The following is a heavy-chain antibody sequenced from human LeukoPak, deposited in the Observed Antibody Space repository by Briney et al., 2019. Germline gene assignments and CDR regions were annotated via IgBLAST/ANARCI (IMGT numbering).Heavy chain of an antibody. CDR2: IYYSGST. CDR1: GGSISSYY. Sequence: SETLSLTCTVSGGSISSYYWSWIRQPPGHGLEWIGYIYYSGSTNYNPSLKSRVTISVDTSKNQFSLKLSSVTAADTAVYYCARDMGAGGFDPWGQGTLVTVSS. J-gene: IGHJ5*02. CDR3: ARDMGAGGFDP. D-gene: IGHD3-10*01. V-gene: IGHV4-59*01.